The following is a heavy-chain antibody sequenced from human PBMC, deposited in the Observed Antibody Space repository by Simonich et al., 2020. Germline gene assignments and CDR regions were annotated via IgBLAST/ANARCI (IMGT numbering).Heavy chain of an antibody. V-gene: IGHV4-34*01. CDR3: ARLSSRSDAFDI. CDR1: GGSFSGYY. Sequence: QVQLQQWGAGLLKPSETLSLTCAVYGGSFSGYYWSWIRQPPGKGLEWIGEINHSGNTNYNPSLKRRVTISVDTSKNQFSLKLSSVTAADTAVYYCARLSSRSDAFDIWGQGTMVTVSS. CDR2: INHSGNT. J-gene: IGHJ3*02.